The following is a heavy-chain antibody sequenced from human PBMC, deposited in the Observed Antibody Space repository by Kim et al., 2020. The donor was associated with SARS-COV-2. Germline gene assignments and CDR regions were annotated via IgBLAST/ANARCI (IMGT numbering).Heavy chain of an antibody. D-gene: IGHD6-13*01. Sequence: SETLSLTCAVYGGSFSGYYWSWIRQPPGKGLEWIGEINHSGSTNYNPSLKSRVTISVDTSKNQFSLKLSSVTAADTAVYYCARGSGYCCSWYGARNWFDPWGQGTLVTVSS. J-gene: IGHJ5*02. CDR3: ARGSGYCCSWYGARNWFDP. CDR2: INHSGST. CDR1: GGSFSGYY. V-gene: IGHV4-34*01.